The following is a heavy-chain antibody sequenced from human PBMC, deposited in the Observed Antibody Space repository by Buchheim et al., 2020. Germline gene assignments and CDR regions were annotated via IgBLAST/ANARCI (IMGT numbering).Heavy chain of an antibody. CDR3: AKDERSSSWYPSYFDY. Sequence: EVQLLESGGGLVQPGGSLRLSCAASGFTFSSYAMSWVRQAPGKGLEWVSAISGSGGSTYYADYVKGRFTISRDNSKNKLYLQMNSRRAEDTAIYYCAKDERSSSWYPSYFDYWGQGTL. J-gene: IGHJ4*02. CDR1: GFTFSSYA. V-gene: IGHV3-23*01. CDR2: ISGSGGST. D-gene: IGHD6-13*01.